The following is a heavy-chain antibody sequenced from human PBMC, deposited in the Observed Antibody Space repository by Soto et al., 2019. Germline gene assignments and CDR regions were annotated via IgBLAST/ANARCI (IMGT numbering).Heavy chain of an antibody. Sequence: GGSLRLSCAASGFTFSSYAMSWVRQAPGKGLEWVSAISGSGGSTYYADSVKGRFTISRDNSKNTLYLQMNSLRAEDTAVYYCAKGAHPGSSRIDAFDIWGQGTMVTVSS. D-gene: IGHD6-6*01. J-gene: IGHJ3*02. CDR2: ISGSGGST. V-gene: IGHV3-23*01. CDR3: AKGAHPGSSRIDAFDI. CDR1: GFTFSSYA.